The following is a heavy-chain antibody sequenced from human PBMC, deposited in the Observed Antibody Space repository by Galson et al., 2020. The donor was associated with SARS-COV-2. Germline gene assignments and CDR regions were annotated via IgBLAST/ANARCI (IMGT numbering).Heavy chain of an antibody. CDR3: AKGPNSYSVAWDGIDY. J-gene: IGHJ4*02. D-gene: IGHD5-12*01. CDR2: FTWNSGYI. V-gene: IGHV3-9*01. Sequence: GGSLRLSCAASGFTFDDYAMHWVRQAPGKGLEWISTFTWNSGYIGYADSVKGRFTISRDNAKNSLYLQMNSLRTEDTAFYYCAKGPNSYSVAWDGIDYWGQGTLVTVSS. CDR1: GFTFDDYA.